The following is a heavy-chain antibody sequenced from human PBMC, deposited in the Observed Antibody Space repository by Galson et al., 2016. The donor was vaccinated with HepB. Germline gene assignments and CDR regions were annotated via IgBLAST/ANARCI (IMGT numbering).Heavy chain of an antibody. Sequence: SLRLSCAASGFTFSSYAMHWVRQAPGKGLEWVALISYVGGNEHYADSVKGRFTISRDNSKNTLYLQMNSLRAEDTAVYYCASSLSSSLYSWFDPWGQGTLVSVSS. V-gene: IGHV3-30*04. CDR2: ISYVGGNE. CDR3: ASSLSSSLYSWFDP. CDR1: GFTFSSYA. J-gene: IGHJ5*02. D-gene: IGHD6-6*01.